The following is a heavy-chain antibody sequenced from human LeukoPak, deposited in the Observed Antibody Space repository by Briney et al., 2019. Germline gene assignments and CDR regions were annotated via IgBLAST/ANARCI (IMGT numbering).Heavy chain of an antibody. J-gene: IGHJ4*02. CDR1: GFTFSSYW. CDR2: IRQDGSQK. Sequence: GGSLRLSCAASGFTFSSYWMSWVRQAPGKGLEWVATIRQDGSQKYYVDSVKGRFTISRDNAKNSLYLQMNSLRAEDTAVYYCAKESHYYDSSGYDYWGQGTLVTVSS. V-gene: IGHV3-7*01. D-gene: IGHD3-22*01. CDR3: AKESHYYDSSGYDY.